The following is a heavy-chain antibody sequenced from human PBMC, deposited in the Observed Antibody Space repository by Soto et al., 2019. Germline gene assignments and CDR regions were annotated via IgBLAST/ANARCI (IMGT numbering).Heavy chain of an antibody. D-gene: IGHD3-22*01. CDR3: ERGRRYDSSRSAIDY. J-gene: IGHJ4*02. V-gene: IGHV3-33*01. CDR1: GFTFSSYG. CDR2: IWYDGSNK. Sequence: GGSLRLSCAASGFTFSSYGMHWVRQAPGKGLEWVAVIWYDGSNKYYADSVKGRFTISRDNSKNTLYLQMNSLRAEDTAVYYCERGRRYDSSRSAIDYWGQGTLVTVSS.